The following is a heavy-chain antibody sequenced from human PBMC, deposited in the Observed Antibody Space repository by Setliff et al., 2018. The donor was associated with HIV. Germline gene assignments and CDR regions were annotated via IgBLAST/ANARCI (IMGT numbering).Heavy chain of an antibody. V-gene: IGHV4-39*07. J-gene: IGHJ4*02. CDR1: GGSISTSRYY. CDR2: INYRGNT. D-gene: IGHD3-16*01. CDR3: ARGNNDYVYLDY. Sequence: LSLTCTVSGGSISTSRYYWGWIRQPPGKGLEWIGSINYRGNTYYNPSLKSRAAMSVDTSKKQFSLKLSSVTAADTAVYYCARGNNDYVYLDYWGQGALVTVSS.